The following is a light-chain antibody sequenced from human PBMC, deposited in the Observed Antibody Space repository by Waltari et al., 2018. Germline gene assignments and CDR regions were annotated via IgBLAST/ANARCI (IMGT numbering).Light chain of an antibody. V-gene: IGKV4-1*01. Sequence: DIVMTQSPASLAVSLGERATISCKTSESVLYSSNNTNHLAWYQQKPGQPPRLLLYWASTRESGVPDRFIGSGSETDFTLTVTSLQAEDVAVYYCQQYYNTPLTFGGGTKVEVK. CDR1: ESVLYSSNNTNH. CDR3: QQYYNTPLT. J-gene: IGKJ4*01. CDR2: WAS.